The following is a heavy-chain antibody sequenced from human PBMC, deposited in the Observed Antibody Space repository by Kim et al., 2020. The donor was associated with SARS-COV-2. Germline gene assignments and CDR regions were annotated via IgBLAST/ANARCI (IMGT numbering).Heavy chain of an antibody. CDR1: GGSISSYY. V-gene: IGHV4-59*01. Sequence: SETLSLTCTVSGGSISSYYWSWIRQPPWKGLEWIGYIYYSGSTNYNPSLKSRVTISVDTSKNQFSLKLSSVTAADTAVYYCARDPYGGDSTGYYFDYWGQGTLVTVSS. J-gene: IGHJ4*02. CDR3: ARDPYGGDSTGYYFDY. CDR2: IYYSGST. D-gene: IGHD3-16*01.